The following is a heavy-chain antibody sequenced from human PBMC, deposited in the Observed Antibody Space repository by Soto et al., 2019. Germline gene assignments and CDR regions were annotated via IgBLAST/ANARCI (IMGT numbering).Heavy chain of an antibody. CDR1: GGSISSGGYY. CDR3: ARSTYSSSSPLYYYYYMDV. V-gene: IGHV4-31*03. D-gene: IGHD6-6*01. J-gene: IGHJ6*03. CDR2: IYYSGST. Sequence: SETLSLTCTVSGGSISSGGYYWSWIRQHPGKGLEWIGYIYYSGSTYYNPSLKSRVTISVDTSKNQFSLKLSSVTAADTAVYYCARSTYSSSSPLYYYYYMDVWGKGTTVTVSS.